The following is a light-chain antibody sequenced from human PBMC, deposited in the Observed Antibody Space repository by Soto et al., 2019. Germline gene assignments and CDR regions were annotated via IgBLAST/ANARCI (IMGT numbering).Light chain of an antibody. CDR3: HQRYNWPRVT. J-gene: IGKJ5*01. Sequence: EIVLTQSPATLSLSPGEIVTLSCRASQSVSNSLAWYQQKPGQPPRLIIYDVSNRATGIPARFSGSGSGTDFTLTITSLEPEDFAVYFCHQRYNWPRVTLGQGTRLEIK. CDR1: QSVSNS. CDR2: DVS. V-gene: IGKV3-11*01.